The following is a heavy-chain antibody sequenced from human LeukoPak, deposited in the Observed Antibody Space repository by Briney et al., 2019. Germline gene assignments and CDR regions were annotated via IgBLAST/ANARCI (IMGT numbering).Heavy chain of an antibody. Sequence: GGSQSLFCSASGFTFSSYAMHWVRQAPGKGLEHVSAISSYGGTTYYADSVKGKFTISRDNSKNTLYLQMSSLRAEDTAVYYCVKVGSSATVVNAFDIWGEGTMVTVSS. D-gene: IGHD4-23*01. V-gene: IGHV3-64D*06. CDR3: VKVGSSATVVNAFDI. CDR1: GFTFSSYA. CDR2: ISSYGGTT. J-gene: IGHJ3*02.